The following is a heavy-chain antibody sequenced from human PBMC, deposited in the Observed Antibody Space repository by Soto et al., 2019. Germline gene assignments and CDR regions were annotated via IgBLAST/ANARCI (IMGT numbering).Heavy chain of an antibody. D-gene: IGHD3-16*02. J-gene: IGHJ4*02. CDR2: ITGSGGDT. Sequence: EVQLLDSGGGFVQPGGSLRLSCAASGFIFSNYVMSWVRLAPGKGLEWVANITGSGGDTFYADSVKGRFAISRDNSKNTLYLQMNSLRVEDTAVYYCAKRPLSIRMFAYWGQGTLVTVSS. V-gene: IGHV3-23*01. CDR1: GFIFSNYV. CDR3: AKRPLSIRMFAY.